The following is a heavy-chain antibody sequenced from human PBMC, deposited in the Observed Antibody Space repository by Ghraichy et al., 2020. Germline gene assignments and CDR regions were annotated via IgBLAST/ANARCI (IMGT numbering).Heavy chain of an antibody. V-gene: IGHV4-59*08. J-gene: IGHJ6*02. Sequence: SETLSLTCTVSGGSISGYYWTWIRQPPGKGLEWIGYLYYTGSTNYNPSLKSRVTISVDTSKNQFSLKLSSVTAADTAVYYCARGSITYYYGIDVWGQGTTVTVSS. CDR2: LYYTGST. D-gene: IGHD1-14*01. CDR1: GGSISGYY. CDR3: ARGSITYYYGIDV.